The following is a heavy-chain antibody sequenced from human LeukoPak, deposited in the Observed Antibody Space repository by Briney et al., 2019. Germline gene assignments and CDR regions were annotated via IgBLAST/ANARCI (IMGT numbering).Heavy chain of an antibody. Sequence: SETLSLTCTVSGGSISSSSYYWGWIRQPPGKGLEWIGSIYYSGGTYYNPSLKSRVTISVDTSKNQFSLKLSSVTAADTAVYYCARVPLGVGAQRWGQGTLVTVSS. CDR3: ARVPLGVGAQR. V-gene: IGHV4-39*01. CDR2: IYYSGGT. D-gene: IGHD1-26*01. CDR1: GGSISSSSYY. J-gene: IGHJ4*02.